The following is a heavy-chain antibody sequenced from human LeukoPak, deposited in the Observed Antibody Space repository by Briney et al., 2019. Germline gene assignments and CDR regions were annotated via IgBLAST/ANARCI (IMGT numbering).Heavy chain of an antibody. V-gene: IGHV3-7*01. CDR1: GFTLSSYW. Sequence: GGSLRLSCAASGFTLSSYWMSWVRQAAGKGLEWVANIKQDGSEKYYMDSVKGRFTISRDNAKNSLYLQMNSLRAEDTAVYYCARSSHGSDFDYWGQGTLVTVSS. J-gene: IGHJ4*02. CDR3: ARSSHGSDFDY. CDR2: IKQDGSEK.